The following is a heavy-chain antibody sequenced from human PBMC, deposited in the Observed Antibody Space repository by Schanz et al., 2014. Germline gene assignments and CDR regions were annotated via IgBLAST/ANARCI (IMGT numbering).Heavy chain of an antibody. CDR2: IKSNTDGGTT. CDR3: TSMATIPRNWFDP. J-gene: IGHJ5*02. Sequence: VQLVESGGSVVQPGGSLRLSCVVSGFTFTNAWMSWVRQAPGKGLEWVGRIKSNTDGGTTDYATPVKGRFTISRDDSKNTLYLQMNSLKSEDTAVYYCTSMATIPRNWFDPWGQGTLVTVSS. V-gene: IGHV3-15*01. CDR1: GFTFTNAW. D-gene: IGHD2-2*02.